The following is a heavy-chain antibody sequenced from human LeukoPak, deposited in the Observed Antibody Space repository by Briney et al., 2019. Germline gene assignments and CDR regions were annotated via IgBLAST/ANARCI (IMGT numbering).Heavy chain of an antibody. D-gene: IGHD1-7*01. J-gene: IGHJ6*03. CDR3: ARGCDWNYEVVYYYMDV. CDR2: IYYSGST. V-gene: IGHV4-59*01. CDR1: GGSISSYY. Sequence: PSETLSLTCTVSGGSISSYYWSWIRQPPGKGLEWIGYIYYSGSTNYNPSLKSRVTISVDTSKNQFSLKLSSVTAADTAVYYCARGCDWNYEVVYYYMDVWGKGTTVTVSS.